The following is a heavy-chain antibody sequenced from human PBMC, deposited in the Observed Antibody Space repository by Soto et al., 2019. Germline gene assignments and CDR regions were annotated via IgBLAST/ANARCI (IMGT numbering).Heavy chain of an antibody. V-gene: IGHV3-23*01. D-gene: IGHD1-26*01. Sequence: GGSLRLSCAASGFIASNYAMSWVRQAPGRGLEWVSGFSGSGGATFYADSVKGRFTISRDSSKNTIYLQMDRLRADDTAVYYCAKAVGDYWGRGTLVTVSS. J-gene: IGHJ4*02. CDR2: FSGSGGAT. CDR1: GFIASNYA. CDR3: AKAVGDY.